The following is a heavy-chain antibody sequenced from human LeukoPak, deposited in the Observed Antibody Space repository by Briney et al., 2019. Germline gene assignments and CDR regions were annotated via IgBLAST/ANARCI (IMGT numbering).Heavy chain of an antibody. CDR3: ARLVYYYGSGRRYYYMDV. V-gene: IGHV4-34*01. CDR1: GVSLSGYY. J-gene: IGHJ6*03. CDR2: INHSGST. Sequence: SETLSLTCAVYGVSLSGYYWSWIRQPPEKGLEWIGEINHSGSTNYNPSLKSRVTISVDTSKNQFSLKLSSVTAADTAVYYCARLVYYYGSGRRYYYMDVWGKGTTVTISS. D-gene: IGHD3-10*01.